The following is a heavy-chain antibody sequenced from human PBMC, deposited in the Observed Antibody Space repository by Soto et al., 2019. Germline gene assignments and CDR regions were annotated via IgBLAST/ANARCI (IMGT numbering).Heavy chain of an antibody. CDR3: GRGAQGFDY. Sequence: EVQLVESGGGLVQPGGSLRLSCAASGFTFSNYDIHWVRQTTGKGLEWVSGIGTAGDTYYAGSVRGRFTLSRENAKNSVHLQMNNLRAGDTAVYYCGRGAQGFDYWGQGTLVTVSS. CDR1: GFTFSNYD. CDR2: IGTAGDT. V-gene: IGHV3-13*01. J-gene: IGHJ4*02.